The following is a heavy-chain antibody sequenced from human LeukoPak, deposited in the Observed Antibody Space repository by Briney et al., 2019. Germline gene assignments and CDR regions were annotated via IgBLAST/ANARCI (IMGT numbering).Heavy chain of an antibody. CDR1: GFDLSTYE. J-gene: IGHJ5*02. Sequence: GGSLRLSCAASGFDLSTYEMNWVRQAPGKGLEWIADITISGHTKNYADSVKGRFSISRDNARTSLYLQMHSLRVEDTGVYYCARGDPHADLWGQGTLVTVSS. CDR2: ITISGHTK. V-gene: IGHV3-48*03. CDR3: ARGDPHADL. D-gene: IGHD5-24*01.